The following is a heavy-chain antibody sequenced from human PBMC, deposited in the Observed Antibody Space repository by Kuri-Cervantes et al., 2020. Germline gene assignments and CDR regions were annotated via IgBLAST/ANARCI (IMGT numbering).Heavy chain of an antibody. J-gene: IGHJ4*02. V-gene: IGHV3-23*01. CDR3: AKIQTGYSGYDADY. D-gene: IGHD5-12*01. CDR2: ISGSGGST. CDR1: GFTFSSYA. Sequence: PGGSLRLSCAAFGFTFSSYAMSWVRQTPGKGLEWVSTISGSGGSTYYADSVKGRFTISRGNSKNTLFLQMNSLRADDTAVYYCAKIQTGYSGYDADYWGQGTLVTVSS.